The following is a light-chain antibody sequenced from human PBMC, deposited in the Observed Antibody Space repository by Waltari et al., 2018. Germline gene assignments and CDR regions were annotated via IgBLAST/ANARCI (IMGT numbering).Light chain of an antibody. J-gene: IGLJ1*01. CDR2: VVS. V-gene: IGLV2-14*01. CDR1: SSDVGGYNY. CDR3: SSYTSSSTYV. Sequence: HSVLTQPASVSGSPGQSITISCTGTSSDVGGYNYVSWYQQYPAKAPRLLIYVVSKWPSGVSLRVAGSKSSDTASQTISGHQAEDEADYYCSSYTSSSTYVFGTGTKVTVL.